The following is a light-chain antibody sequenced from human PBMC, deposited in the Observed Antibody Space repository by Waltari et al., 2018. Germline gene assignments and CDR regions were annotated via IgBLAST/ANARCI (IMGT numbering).Light chain of an antibody. Sequence: EIVLTQSPGTLSLSPGERHTLTCRASQSISKYLAWYQQKPGQAPRLLIYHASRRAAGIPHRFSGSGSGTDFSLSISRLEPEDFAVYYCQQYESLPVTFGQGTKVEIK. J-gene: IGKJ1*01. CDR2: HAS. CDR3: QQYESLPVT. CDR1: QSISKY. V-gene: IGKV3-20*01.